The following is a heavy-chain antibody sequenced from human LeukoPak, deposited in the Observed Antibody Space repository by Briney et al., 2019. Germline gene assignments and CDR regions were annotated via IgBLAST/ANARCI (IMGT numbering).Heavy chain of an antibody. CDR3: AKEPSYCTNGVCYSRVFDR. D-gene: IGHD2-8*01. V-gene: IGHV3-23*01. Sequence: GGSLRLSCVASGFTFSNYAMSWVRQAPGKGPEWVSGITSGGGDTYYADSVKGRFTISRDNSKNTLYLQMSGLRAEDTAVYYCAKEPSYCTNGVCYSRVFDRWGQGTLVTVSS. CDR1: GFTFSNYA. CDR2: ITSGGGDT. J-gene: IGHJ5*02.